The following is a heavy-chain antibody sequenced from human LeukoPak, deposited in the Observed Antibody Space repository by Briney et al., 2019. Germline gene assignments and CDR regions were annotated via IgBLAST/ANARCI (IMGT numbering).Heavy chain of an antibody. D-gene: IGHD1-26*01. CDR3: ARGRWEPGGGVDY. CDR2: LYSGGTT. Sequence: PLETLSLTCTVSGGSISSYYWSWIRQPPGKGLEWVSVLYSGGTTSYADSVKGRFTISRDNSKNTLYLQMNSLRAEDTAVYYCARGRWEPGGGVDYWGQGTLVTVSS. V-gene: IGHV3-66*01. J-gene: IGHJ4*02. CDR1: GGSISSYY.